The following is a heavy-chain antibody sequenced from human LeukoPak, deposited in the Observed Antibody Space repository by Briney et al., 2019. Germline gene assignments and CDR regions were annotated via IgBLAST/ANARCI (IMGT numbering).Heavy chain of an antibody. CDR3: AKPVSVDTAMVPCDY. D-gene: IGHD5-18*01. CDR1: GITFSRLG. Sequence: GGSLRLSCEATGITFSRLGMHWVRQAPGKGLEWVAVISSDGRNTYYADSVKGRFTISRDNSKNTLYLQMNSLRGEDTAVYYCAKPVSVDTAMVPCDYWGQGTLVTVSS. J-gene: IGHJ4*02. V-gene: IGHV3-30*18. CDR2: ISSDGRNT.